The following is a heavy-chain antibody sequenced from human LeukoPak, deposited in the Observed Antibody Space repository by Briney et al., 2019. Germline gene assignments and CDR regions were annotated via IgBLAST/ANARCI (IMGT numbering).Heavy chain of an antibody. Sequence: PGGSLRLSCAASGFTFSSYSMNWVRQAPGKGLEWVSAISGSGGSTYYADSVKGRFTISRDNAKNSLYLQMNSLRTEDTAVYYCARDRDGYNYRRTFDYWGQGTLVTVSS. CDR1: GFTFSSYS. V-gene: IGHV3-21*01. CDR3: ARDRDGYNYRRTFDY. J-gene: IGHJ4*02. D-gene: IGHD5-24*01. CDR2: ISGSGGST.